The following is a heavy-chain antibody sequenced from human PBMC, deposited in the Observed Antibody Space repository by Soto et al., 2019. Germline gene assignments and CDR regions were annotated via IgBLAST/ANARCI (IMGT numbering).Heavy chain of an antibody. CDR2: VSYSGGP. J-gene: IGHJ4*02. D-gene: IGHD1-20*01. Sequence: SETLSLTCSVSGASVSSSHYWGWIRQPPGKGLEWIGSVSYSGGPYYSPSLKSRITIFVDTSNNQFSLRVRSVTATDTAVYFCERKYNTGALFDYWGQGKLVTVSS. CDR1: GASVSSSHY. V-gene: IGHV4-39*01. CDR3: ERKYNTGALFDY.